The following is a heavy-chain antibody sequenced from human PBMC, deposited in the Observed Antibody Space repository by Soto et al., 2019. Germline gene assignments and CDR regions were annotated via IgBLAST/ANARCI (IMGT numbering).Heavy chain of an antibody. J-gene: IGHJ4*02. V-gene: IGHV1-69*01. CDR2: IIPYYNTL. D-gene: IGHD6-13*01. CDR3: ASGASRRYPYFFDS. Sequence: QAQVVQSGAEVRKPGSSVQLSCKASEGTFNSYAIAWVRQAPGQGLEWMGGIIPYYNTLNYAQKLQDRVTITADASTNTVYMELSSLRSDETAVYFCASGASRRYPYFFDSWAQGTLVTVSS. CDR1: EGTFNSYA.